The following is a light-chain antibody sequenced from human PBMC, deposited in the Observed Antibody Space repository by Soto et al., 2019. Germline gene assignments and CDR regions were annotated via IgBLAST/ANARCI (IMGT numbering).Light chain of an antibody. CDR2: GAS. CDR3: QQYDTSPWT. J-gene: IGKJ1*01. V-gene: IGKV3-20*01. CDR1: QSVSSNY. Sequence: IVLTQSPGTLSLSAGERATLSCRASQSVSSNYLAWYQQKPGQSPRLLIYGASNRASGISDRFSGSGSGTDFTLTIYRLEPEDFAVYYCQQYDTSPWTFGQGTKVDIK.